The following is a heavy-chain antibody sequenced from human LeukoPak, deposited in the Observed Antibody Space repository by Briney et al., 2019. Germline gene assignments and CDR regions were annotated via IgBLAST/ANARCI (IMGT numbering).Heavy chain of an antibody. CDR1: GYTFTSYG. J-gene: IGHJ5*02. CDR3: TRIIPQDIVLMVYNWFDP. Sequence: VASVKVSCKASGYTFTSYGISWVRQAPGQGLEWMGWISAYNGNTNYAQKLQGRVTMTTDTPTSTAYMELRSLRSDDTAVYYCTRIIPQDIVLMVYNWFDPWGQGTLVTVSS. D-gene: IGHD2-8*01. CDR2: ISAYNGNT. V-gene: IGHV1-18*01.